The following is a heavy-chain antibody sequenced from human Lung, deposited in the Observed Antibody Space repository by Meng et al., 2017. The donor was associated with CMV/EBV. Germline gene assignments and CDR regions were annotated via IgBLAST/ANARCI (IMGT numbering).Heavy chain of an antibody. V-gene: IGHV4-39*07. CDR1: CASISNHYY. Sequence: LISTVSCASISNHYYWGLIRQPPGKVLEWIGHVFYSGRASYNPSLKNRVAISIDPPKNQFSVTLRSVTAADTAVYYCARYMSGTIMVYWGQGTLVTVSS. J-gene: IGHJ4*02. CDR2: VFYSGRA. CDR3: ARYMSGTIMVY. D-gene: IGHD1-7*01.